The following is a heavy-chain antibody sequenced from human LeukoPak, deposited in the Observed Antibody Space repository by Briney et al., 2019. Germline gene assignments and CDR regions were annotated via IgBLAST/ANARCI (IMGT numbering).Heavy chain of an antibody. D-gene: IGHD3-3*01. V-gene: IGHV1-3*01. J-gene: IGHJ4*02. CDR1: GFTFTSYS. CDR2: INACSGNT. Sequence: ASVKVSCEASGFTFTSYSMHWVRQAPGQGLEWMGWINACSGNTKYSQKFQGRVTITRDKSASTAYMELSNLRSEDTAVNYCAHFDYDSWRAYLHWGEGSLGTVSS. CDR3: AHFDYDSWRAYLH.